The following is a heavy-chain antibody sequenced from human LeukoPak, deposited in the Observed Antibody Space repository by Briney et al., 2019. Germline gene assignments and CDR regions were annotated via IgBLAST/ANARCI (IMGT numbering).Heavy chain of an antibody. D-gene: IGHD2-21*01. Sequence: GGSLRLSCAASGFSLSSYAMSWVRQAPGKGLGWVSAISSTDAGTYHADSVRGRFTISRDSSKNTLYLQRNSLKAEDAAVYYCAKAPVTSCRGAYCYPFDYWGQGTLVTVSS. CDR1: GFSLSSYA. CDR3: AKAPVTSCRGAYCYPFDY. CDR2: ISSTDAGT. J-gene: IGHJ4*02. V-gene: IGHV3-23*01.